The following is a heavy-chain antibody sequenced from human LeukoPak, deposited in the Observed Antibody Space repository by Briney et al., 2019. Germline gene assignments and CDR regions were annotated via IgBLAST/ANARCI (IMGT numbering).Heavy chain of an antibody. J-gene: IGHJ4*02. D-gene: IGHD6-13*01. CDR1: GGSLSSYY. CDR2: IYYSGST. Sequence: PSETLSLTCTVSGGSLSSYYWSGLRQPPGKGLEWIGYIYYSGSTNYNPALKSRVTISVDTSKNQFSLKLSSVTAADTAVYYCAGLRYSSSWYGRPQTSQQFDYWGQGTLVTVSS. CDR3: AGLRYSSSWYGRPQTSQQFDY. V-gene: IGHV4-59*01.